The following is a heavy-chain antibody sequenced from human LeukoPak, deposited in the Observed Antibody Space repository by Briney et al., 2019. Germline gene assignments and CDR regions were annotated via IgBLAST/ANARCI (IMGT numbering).Heavy chain of an antibody. CDR3: AKAGSGYYFPFDY. Sequence: PGGSLRLSCAASGFSFSSYAMHWVRQAAGKGLEWVAITTSDESNKHYADSVKGRFTISRDNSKNTLYLQMNSLRAEDTAVYYCAKAGSGYYFPFDYWGQGTLVPVSS. V-gene: IGHV3-30-3*01. CDR2: TTSDESNK. J-gene: IGHJ4*02. D-gene: IGHD3-22*01. CDR1: GFSFSSYA.